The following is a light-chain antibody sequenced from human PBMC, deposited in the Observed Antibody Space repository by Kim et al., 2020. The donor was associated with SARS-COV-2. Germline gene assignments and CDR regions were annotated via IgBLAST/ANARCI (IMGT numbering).Light chain of an antibody. J-gene: IGKJ1*01. Sequence: DIQMTQSPSSLSASVGDRVTITCQASQDITNYVNWYQQKPGKAPKLLIYDATDLETGVPSRFSGSGSGTHFTFTITSLQPEDIATYYCQQYDGLPPTFGQGTKVDIK. CDR3: QQYDGLPPT. CDR2: DAT. V-gene: IGKV1-33*01. CDR1: QDITNY.